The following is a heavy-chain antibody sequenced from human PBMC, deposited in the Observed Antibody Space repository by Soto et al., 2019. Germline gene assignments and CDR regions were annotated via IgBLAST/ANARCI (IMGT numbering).Heavy chain of an antibody. CDR3: ARGRRYYYDSSGYHNWFDP. CDR2: INHSGST. CDR1: GGSFSGYY. V-gene: IGHV4-34*01. Sequence: NPSETLSLTCAVYGGSFSGYYWSWIRQPPGKGLEWIGEINHSGSTNYNPSLKSRVTISVDTSKNQFSLKLSSVTAADTAVYYCARGRRYYYDSSGYHNWFDPWGQGTLVTVSS. D-gene: IGHD3-22*01. J-gene: IGHJ5*02.